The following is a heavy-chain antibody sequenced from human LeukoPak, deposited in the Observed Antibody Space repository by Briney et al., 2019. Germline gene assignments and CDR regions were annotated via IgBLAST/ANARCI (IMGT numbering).Heavy chain of an antibody. CDR3: AGAIFGVAGPPGYMDV. Sequence: GGSLRLSCAASGFTFSSYDMHWVRQATGKGLEWVSAIGTAGDTYYPGSVKGRFTISRDNSKNTLYLQMNSLRAEDTAVYYCAGAIFGVAGPPGYMDVWGKGTTVTVSS. V-gene: IGHV3-13*01. J-gene: IGHJ6*03. CDR1: GFTFSSYD. D-gene: IGHD3-3*01. CDR2: IGTAGDT.